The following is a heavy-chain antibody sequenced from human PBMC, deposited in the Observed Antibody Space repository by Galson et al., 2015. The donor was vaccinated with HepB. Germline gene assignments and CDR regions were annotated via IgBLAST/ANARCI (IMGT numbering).Heavy chain of an antibody. J-gene: IGHJ4*02. D-gene: IGHD3-9*01. Sequence: SVKVSCKASGYTFTSYAMHWVRQAPGQGLEWMGGIIPIFNIINHAQKFQGRVTFSADESATTVYMELTSLRSEDTAVYYCARVGLTGKFYYYFDYWGQGTPVTVSS. V-gene: IGHV1-69*13. CDR2: IIPIFNII. CDR1: GYTFTSYA. CDR3: ARVGLTGKFYYYFDY.